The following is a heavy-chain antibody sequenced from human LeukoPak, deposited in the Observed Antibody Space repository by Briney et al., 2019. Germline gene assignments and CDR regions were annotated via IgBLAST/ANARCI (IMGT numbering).Heavy chain of an antibody. Sequence: SETLSLTCTVSGGSISSSSYYWSWIRQPPGKGLEWIGEINHSGSTNYNPSLKSRVTISVDTSKNQFSLKLSSVTAADTAVYYCAIAYYDPRYGMDVWGQGTTVTVSS. CDR3: AIAYYDPRYGMDV. CDR1: GGSISSSSYY. J-gene: IGHJ6*02. V-gene: IGHV4-39*07. D-gene: IGHD3-3*01. CDR2: INHSGST.